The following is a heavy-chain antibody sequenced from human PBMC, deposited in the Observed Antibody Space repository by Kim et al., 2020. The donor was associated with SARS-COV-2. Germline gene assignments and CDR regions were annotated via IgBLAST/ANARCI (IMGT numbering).Heavy chain of an antibody. CDR2: IGAYNGMS. CDR1: GYTFAAYG. J-gene: IGHJ6*02. V-gene: IGHV1-18*01. D-gene: IGHD2-21*02. CDR3: ARGGRGDHFYNGMDV. Sequence: ASVKVSCKASGYTFAAYGISWVRQARGQGLQWMGGIGAYNGMSDYGQTFLDRITMTTDISSSTAYLEVRSLRSDDTAIYFCARGGRGDHFYNGMDVWGQGTAVIVSS.